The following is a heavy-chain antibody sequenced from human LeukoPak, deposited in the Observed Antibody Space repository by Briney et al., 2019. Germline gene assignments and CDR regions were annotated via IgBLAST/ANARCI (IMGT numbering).Heavy chain of an antibody. D-gene: IGHD1-26*01. CDR3: ARGGYYYYYMDV. Sequence: SETLSLTCTVSGDSISSSSYYWGWIRQPPGKGLEWIGSIYYSGSTYYNPSLKSRVTISVDTSKNQFSLKLSSVTAADTAVYYCARGGYYYYYMDVWGKGTTVTVSS. V-gene: IGHV4-39*07. J-gene: IGHJ6*03. CDR2: IYYSGST. CDR1: GDSISSSSYY.